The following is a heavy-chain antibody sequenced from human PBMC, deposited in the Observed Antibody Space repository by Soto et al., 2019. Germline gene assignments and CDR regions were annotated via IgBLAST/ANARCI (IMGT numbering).Heavy chain of an antibody. CDR2: IYYSGST. CDR3: ARHLWVGSSWYLGAFDI. D-gene: IGHD6-13*01. V-gene: IGHV4-59*08. Sequence: QVQLQESGPGLVKPSETLSLTCTVSGDSISNYYWNWIRQPPGKGLEWIGYIYYSGSTNYNPSLKSRVTISVDTSKNQFSLKLSSVTAADTAVYYCARHLWVGSSWYLGAFDIWGQGTMVTVSS. J-gene: IGHJ3*02. CDR1: GDSISNYY.